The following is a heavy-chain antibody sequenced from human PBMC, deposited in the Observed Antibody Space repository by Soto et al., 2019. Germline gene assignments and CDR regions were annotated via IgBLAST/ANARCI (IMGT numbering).Heavy chain of an antibody. J-gene: IGHJ6*02. Sequence: ASVKVSCKASGYTFTGYYMHWVRQAPGQGLEWMGWINPNSGGTNYAQKFQGRVTMTRDTSISTAYMELSRLRSDGTAVYYCARDQAYYYGSGSYYNFYGMDVWGQGTTVTVSS. CDR1: GYTFTGYY. D-gene: IGHD3-10*01. V-gene: IGHV1-2*02. CDR2: INPNSGGT. CDR3: ARDQAYYYGSGSYYNFYGMDV.